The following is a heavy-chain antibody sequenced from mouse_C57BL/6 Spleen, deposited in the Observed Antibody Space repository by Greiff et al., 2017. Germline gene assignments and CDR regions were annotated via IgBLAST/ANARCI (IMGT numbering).Heavy chain of an antibody. D-gene: IGHD2-3*01. Sequence: QVQLKQSVPELVKPGASVKISCKASGYAFSSSWMNWVKQRPGTGLEWIGRIYPGDGDTNYNGTFKGKATLTADKSSSPAYMQLSSLTSEASAVDVCTRSYDGNYDNAMDYWGQGTSVTVSS. CDR1: GYAFSSSW. V-gene: IGHV1-82*01. J-gene: IGHJ4*01. CDR3: TRSYDGNYDNAMDY. CDR2: IYPGDGDT.